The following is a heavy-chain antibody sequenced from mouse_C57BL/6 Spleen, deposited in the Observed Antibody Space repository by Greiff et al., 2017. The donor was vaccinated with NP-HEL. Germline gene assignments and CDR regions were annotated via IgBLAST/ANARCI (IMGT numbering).Heavy chain of an antibody. J-gene: IGHJ1*03. CDR1: GFTFTDYY. Sequence: EVMLVESGGGLVQPGGSLSLSCAASGFTFTDYYMSWVRQPPGKALEWLGFIRNKANGYTTEYSASVKGRFTISRDNSQSILYLQMNALRAEDSATYYCARYPAYYGSSHWYFDVWGTGTTVTVSS. CDR3: ARYPAYYGSSHWYFDV. V-gene: IGHV7-3*01. D-gene: IGHD1-1*01. CDR2: IRNKANGYTT.